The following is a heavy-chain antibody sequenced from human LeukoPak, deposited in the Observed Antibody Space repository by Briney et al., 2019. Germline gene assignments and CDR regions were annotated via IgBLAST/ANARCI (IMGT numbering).Heavy chain of an antibody. D-gene: IGHD3-3*01. Sequence: GGSLRLSCEGPGFIFSSYAMTWVRQAPGKGLQWVSSISGSGESTYYADSMKGRFTISRDNSKNTLSLQMNSLRAEDTAVYFCAKGWEFRVVIPAAVSWGQGTLVTVSS. CDR2: ISGSGEST. J-gene: IGHJ5*02. CDR3: AKGWEFRVVIPAAVS. V-gene: IGHV3-23*01. CDR1: GFIFSSYA.